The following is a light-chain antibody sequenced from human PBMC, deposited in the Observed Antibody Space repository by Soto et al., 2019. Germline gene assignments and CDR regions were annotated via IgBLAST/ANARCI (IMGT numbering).Light chain of an antibody. J-gene: IGKJ4*01. CDR2: AAS. CDR3: QQANSFPLT. V-gene: IGKV1-12*01. CDR1: QGISIW. Sequence: DIQMTQSPSSVSASVGDRVTITCRASQGISIWLAWYQQKPGTAANLLISAASSLQRGVPSRFSGSGSGTDFTLIISNLQPEDFAIYYCQQANSFPLTFGGGTKLEMK.